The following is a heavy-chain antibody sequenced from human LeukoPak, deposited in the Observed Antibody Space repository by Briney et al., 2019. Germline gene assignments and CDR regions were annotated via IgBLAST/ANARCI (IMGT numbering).Heavy chain of an antibody. J-gene: IGHJ4*02. Sequence: ASVKVSCKASGYTFTSYGISWVRQAPGQGLEWMGWISAYNGNTNYAQKLQGRVTMTTDASTSTAYMELRSLRSDDTAVYYCARDMDIVATIFFDYWGQGTLVTVSS. CDR1: GYTFTSYG. D-gene: IGHD5-12*01. CDR3: ARDMDIVATIFFDY. V-gene: IGHV1-18*01. CDR2: ISAYNGNT.